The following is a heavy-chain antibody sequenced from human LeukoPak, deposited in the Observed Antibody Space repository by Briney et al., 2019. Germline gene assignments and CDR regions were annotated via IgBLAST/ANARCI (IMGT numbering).Heavy chain of an antibody. CDR2: ISSSSSTI. V-gene: IGHV3-48*04. CDR1: GFTFSSYS. CDR3: ARDAPGQQLGSWY. J-gene: IGHJ4*02. D-gene: IGHD6-13*01. Sequence: GGSLRLSCAASGFTFSSYSMNWVRQAPGKGLEWVSYISSSSSTIYYADSVKGRFTISRDNAKNSLYLQMNSLRAEDTAVYYCARDAPGQQLGSWYWGQGTLVTASS.